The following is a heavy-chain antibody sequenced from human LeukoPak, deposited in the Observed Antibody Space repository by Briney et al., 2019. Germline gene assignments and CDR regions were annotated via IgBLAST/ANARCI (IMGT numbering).Heavy chain of an antibody. J-gene: IGHJ4*02. V-gene: IGHV4-39*01. CDR2: IYYSGST. Sequence: PSETLSLTCTVSGGPISSSSYYWGWIRQPPGKGLEWIGSIYYSGSTYYNPSLKSRVTISVDTSKNQFSLKLSSVTAADTAVYYCARRRWQRGPDVVNPFDYWGQETLVTVSS. CDR1: GGPISSSSYY. D-gene: IGHD5-12*01. CDR3: ARRRWQRGPDVVNPFDY.